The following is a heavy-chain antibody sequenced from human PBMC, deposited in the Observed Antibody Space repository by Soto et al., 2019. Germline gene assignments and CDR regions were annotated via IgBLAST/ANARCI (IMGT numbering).Heavy chain of an antibody. CDR1: DVHLRDCD. V-gene: IGHV3-11*01. CDR2: MNPGGDVI. D-gene: IGHD3-16*01. CDR3: TRDPRITDF. J-gene: IGHJ4*02. Sequence: GGSRSISCAASDVHLRDCDMTWIRQAPGKGLDLLSYMNPGGDVINYLYSVSGRFTISMDNSKNSLYLHMNSLRGEDTAVYYCTRDPRITDFWGQGTLVTVSS.